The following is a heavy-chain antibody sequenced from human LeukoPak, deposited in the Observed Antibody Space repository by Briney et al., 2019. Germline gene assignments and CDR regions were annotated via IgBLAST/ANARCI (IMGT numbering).Heavy chain of an antibody. J-gene: IGHJ4*02. CDR1: AFTFSDYA. CDR3: ARDGYNGSPIDF. CDR2: ISYDGTDK. V-gene: IGHV3-30*01. Sequence: GGSLRLSCAAFAFTFSDYAFHWVRQAPGKGLEWVAVISYDGTDKDYVDSVKGRFTISRDISKDTLYLQMNSLRGEDSAVYYCARDGYNGSPIDFWGQGTLVTVSS. D-gene: IGHD5-24*01.